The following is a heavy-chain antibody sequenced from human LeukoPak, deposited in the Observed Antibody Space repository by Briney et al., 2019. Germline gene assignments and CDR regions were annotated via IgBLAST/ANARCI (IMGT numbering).Heavy chain of an antibody. CDR1: GGSISSNSYY. V-gene: IGHV4-39*01. CDR3: ARTRYYYNSRSYGAPYYFDY. D-gene: IGHD3-10*01. J-gene: IGHJ4*02. CDR2: IYYSGST. Sequence: PSETLSLTCAVPGGSISSNSYYWGWIRQPPGKGLEWIGSIYYSGSTYYNPSLKSRVTISVDTSKNQFSLKLSSVTAADTAVYYCARTRYYYNSRSYGAPYYFDYWGQGTLVTVSS.